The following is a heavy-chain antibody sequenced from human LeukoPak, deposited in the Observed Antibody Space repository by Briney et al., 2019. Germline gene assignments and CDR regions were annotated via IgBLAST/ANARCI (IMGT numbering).Heavy chain of an antibody. CDR3: AKGFFFDY. J-gene: IGHJ4*02. D-gene: IGHD3-3*01. CDR2: ISSTKTYI. Sequence: GGSLRLSCAASGFTFSNFWMHWVRQAPGKGLEWVSSISSTKTYIYYADSVKGRFTISRDNAKNSLYLQMNSLRAEDTAVYYCAKGFFFDYWGQGTLLTVSS. V-gene: IGHV3-21*04. CDR1: GFTFSNFW.